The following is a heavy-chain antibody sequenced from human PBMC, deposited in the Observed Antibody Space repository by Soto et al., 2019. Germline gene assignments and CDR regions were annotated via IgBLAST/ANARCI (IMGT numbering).Heavy chain of an antibody. J-gene: IGHJ5*02. CDR2: INPNSGDT. Sequence: GASVKVSCKASGYTFTGYYMHWVRQAPGQGLEWMGWINPNSGDTNYAQKFQGWVTMTRDTSISTAYMELSRLKSDDTAVYYCALNSRYCSGASCYYSWFDPWGQGTLVTVPQ. CDR1: GYTFTGYY. V-gene: IGHV1-2*04. D-gene: IGHD2-2*01. CDR3: ALNSRYCSGASCYYSWFDP.